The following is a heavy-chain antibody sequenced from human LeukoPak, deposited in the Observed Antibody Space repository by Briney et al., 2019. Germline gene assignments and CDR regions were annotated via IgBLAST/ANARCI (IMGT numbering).Heavy chain of an antibody. Sequence: PGGSLRLSCAASGFTFSSYAMSWVRQAPGKGLEWVSGISGSGGSLDYADSAKGRFTISRDNSKNTLYLQMNSLRVEDTAVYYCAKWRVAVAGPSDYFDYWGQGTLVTVSS. J-gene: IGHJ4*02. V-gene: IGHV3-23*01. CDR3: AKWRVAVAGPSDYFDY. D-gene: IGHD6-19*01. CDR2: ISGSGGSL. CDR1: GFTFSSYA.